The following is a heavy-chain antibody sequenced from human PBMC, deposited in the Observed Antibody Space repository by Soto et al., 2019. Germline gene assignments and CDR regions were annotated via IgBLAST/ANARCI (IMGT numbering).Heavy chain of an antibody. CDR1: GGSISSYY. Sequence: SETLSLTCTVSGGSISSYYWSWIRQPPGKGLEWIGYIYYSGSTNYNPSLKSRVTISVDTSKNQFSLKLSSVTAADTAVYYCAREHNWNNWFDPWGQGTLVTVSS. D-gene: IGHD1-20*01. J-gene: IGHJ5*02. CDR2: IYYSGST. CDR3: AREHNWNNWFDP. V-gene: IGHV4-59*01.